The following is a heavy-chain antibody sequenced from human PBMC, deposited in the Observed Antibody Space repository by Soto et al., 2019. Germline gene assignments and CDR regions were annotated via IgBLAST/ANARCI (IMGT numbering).Heavy chain of an antibody. V-gene: IGHV1-18*01. CDR3: ARLMVARKYYYYGMDV. CDR2: ISTYNGNT. D-gene: IGHD3-10*01. CDR1: GYTFTSHG. J-gene: IGHJ6*02. Sequence: ASVKVSCKTSGYTFTSHGITWVRQAPGQGLEWMGWISTYNGNTDYAQKLQGRATLTTDTSTSTAYMELRSLRSDDTAVYYCARLMVARKYYYYGMDVWGQGTMVTVSS.